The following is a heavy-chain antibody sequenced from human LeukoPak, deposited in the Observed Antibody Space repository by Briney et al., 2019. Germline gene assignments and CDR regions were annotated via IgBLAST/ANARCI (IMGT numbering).Heavy chain of an antibody. J-gene: IGHJ1*01. Sequence: GGSLRLSCAASGFTFSSYAMSWVRQAPGKGLEWVSAISGSGVTTYYADSLKGRFTISRDNAKNSLFLQMNSLRAEDTAIYYCAKVQDGSFWYEYFQHWGQGTLVTVSS. CDR2: ISGSGVTT. CDR3: AKVQDGSFWYEYFQH. V-gene: IGHV3-23*01. CDR1: GFTFSSYA. D-gene: IGHD6-19*01.